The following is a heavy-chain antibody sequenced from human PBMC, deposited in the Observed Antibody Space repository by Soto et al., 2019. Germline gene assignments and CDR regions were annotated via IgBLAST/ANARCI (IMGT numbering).Heavy chain of an antibody. D-gene: IGHD2-15*01. CDR3: AKGQSVVAATADWFDP. J-gene: IGHJ5*02. CDR1: GFTFSSYG. CDR2: ISYDGSNK. Sequence: QVQLVESGGGVVQPGRSRRLSCAASGFTFSSYGMHWVRQAPGKGLEWVAVISYDGSNKYYADSVKGRFTISRDNSKNTLYLQMNSLRAEDTAVYYCAKGQSVVAATADWFDPWGQGTLVTVSS. V-gene: IGHV3-30*18.